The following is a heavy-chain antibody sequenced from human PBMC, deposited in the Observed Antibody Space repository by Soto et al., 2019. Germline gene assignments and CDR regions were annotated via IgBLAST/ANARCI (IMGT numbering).Heavy chain of an antibody. CDR1: SGSISTYY. D-gene: IGHD6-19*01. CDR2: IYYSGST. V-gene: IGHV4-59*01. CDR3: ARYAVAGNGGVRFDY. J-gene: IGHJ4*02. Sequence: QVQLQESGPGLAKPSETLSLTCTVSSGSISTYYWSWIRQPPGKGLEWIGYIYYSGSTNYNPSLKSRVTISVDTSKNQFSLKLSSVTAADTAVYYCARYAVAGNGGVRFDYWGQGTLVTVSS.